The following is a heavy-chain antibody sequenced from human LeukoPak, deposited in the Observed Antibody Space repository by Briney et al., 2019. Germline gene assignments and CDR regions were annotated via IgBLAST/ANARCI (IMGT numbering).Heavy chain of an antibody. CDR3: ARGWNSYGNFDY. CDR1: GFTFSSYG. CDR2: ISGSGGST. D-gene: IGHD5-18*01. Sequence: GGSLRLSCAASGFTFSSYGMSWVRQAPGKGPEWVSTISGSGGSTYYADSVKGRFTISRDNSKNTLYLQMNSLRAEDTAVYYCARGWNSYGNFDYWGQGTLVTVSS. V-gene: IGHV3-23*01. J-gene: IGHJ4*02.